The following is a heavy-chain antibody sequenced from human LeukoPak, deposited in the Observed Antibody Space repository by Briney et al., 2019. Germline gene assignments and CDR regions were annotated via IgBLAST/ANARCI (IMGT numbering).Heavy chain of an antibody. CDR2: ISGSGGST. D-gene: IGHD3-10*01. J-gene: IGHJ4*02. CDR1: GFTFSNYA. Sequence: GGSLRLSCAVSGFTFSNYAMSWVRQAPGKGLEWVSVISGSGGSTYYADSVKGRFTISRDNSKNTLYLQMNSLRVEDTAVYYCAKGPRTVRFGDRHKGMFDYWGQGTLVTVSS. V-gene: IGHV3-23*01. CDR3: AKGPRTVRFGDRHKGMFDY.